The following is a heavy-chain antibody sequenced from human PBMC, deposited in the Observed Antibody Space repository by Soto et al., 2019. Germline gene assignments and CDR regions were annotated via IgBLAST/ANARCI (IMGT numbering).Heavy chain of an antibody. Sequence: PSETLSLTCAVYGGSFSGYYWSWIRQPPGKGLEWIGEINHSGSTNYNPSLKSRVTISVDTSKNQFSLKLSSVTAADTAVYYCARGVTIHHSILTGYYKRVWFDPWGQGTLVTVSS. J-gene: IGHJ5*02. CDR3: ARGVTIHHSILTGYYKRVWFDP. CDR2: INHSGST. V-gene: IGHV4-34*01. D-gene: IGHD3-9*01. CDR1: GGSFSGYY.